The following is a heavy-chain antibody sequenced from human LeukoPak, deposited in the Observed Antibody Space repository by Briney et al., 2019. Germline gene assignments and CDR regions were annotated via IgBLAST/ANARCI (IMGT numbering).Heavy chain of an antibody. J-gene: IGHJ6*03. CDR1: GYTLTELS. CDR2: FDPEDGET. V-gene: IGHV1-24*01. D-gene: IGHD5/OR15-5a*01. CDR3: ATGSTSRPYHYYYYYMDV. Sequence: ASVKVSCKVSGYTLTELSMHWVQQAPGKGLEWMGGFDPEDGETIYAQKFQGRVTMTEDTSTDTAYMELSSLRSEDTAVYYCATGSTSRPYHYYYYYMDVWGKGTTVTVSS.